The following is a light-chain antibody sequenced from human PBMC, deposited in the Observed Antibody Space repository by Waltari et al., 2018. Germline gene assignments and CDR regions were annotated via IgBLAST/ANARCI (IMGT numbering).Light chain of an antibody. CDR1: QGISSY. V-gene: IGKV1-8*01. J-gene: IGKJ3*01. Sequence: AMRMTQSPSSFSASTGDRVTITWRASQGISSYLAWYQQKPGKAPKLLIYAASTLQSGVPSRFSGSGSGTDFTLTISWLQSEDFATYYCQQYYSYPFTFGPGTKVDIK. CDR2: AAS. CDR3: QQYYSYPFT.